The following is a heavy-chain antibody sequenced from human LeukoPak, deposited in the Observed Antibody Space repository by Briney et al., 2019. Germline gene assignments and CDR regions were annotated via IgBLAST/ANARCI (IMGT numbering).Heavy chain of an antibody. CDR3: AKHTDAESYYRHFQG. CDR1: GFTFKDSA. Sequence: KAGGSLRLSCAASGFTFKDSAMHWVRQAPGKGLEWVSLISGDDTSTKYADSVKGRFTISRDNSKNSLYLQMNSLRTEDTAFYYCAKHTDAESYYRHFQGWGQGTLVTVSS. J-gene: IGHJ1*01. CDR2: ISGDDTST. V-gene: IGHV3-43*02. D-gene: IGHD1-26*01.